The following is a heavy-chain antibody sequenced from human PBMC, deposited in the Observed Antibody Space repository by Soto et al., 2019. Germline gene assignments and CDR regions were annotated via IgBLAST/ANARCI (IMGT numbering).Heavy chain of an antibody. CDR2: ISYDGSNK. J-gene: IGHJ4*02. V-gene: IGHV3-30*18. CDR3: AKDFSGWKMSYYFDY. D-gene: IGHD6-19*01. Sequence: GGSLRLSCAASGFTFSSYGMHWVRQAPGKGLEWVAVISYDGSNKYYADSVKGRFTISRDNSKNTLYLQMNSLRAEDTAVYYCAKDFSGWKMSYYFDYWGQGTLVTVSS. CDR1: GFTFSSYG.